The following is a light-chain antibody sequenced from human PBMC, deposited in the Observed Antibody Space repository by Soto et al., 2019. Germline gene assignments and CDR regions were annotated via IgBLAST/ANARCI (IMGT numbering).Light chain of an antibody. CDR3: QQSYSTPIT. J-gene: IGKJ5*01. V-gene: IGKV1-39*01. CDR2: AAS. Sequence: DIQMSQSPSSLSASVGDRVTNTCRASQSISSYLNWYQQKPGKAPKLLIYAASSLQSGVPSRFSGSGSGTDFTLTISSLQPEDFATYYCQQSYSTPITFGQRTRLAIK. CDR1: QSISSY.